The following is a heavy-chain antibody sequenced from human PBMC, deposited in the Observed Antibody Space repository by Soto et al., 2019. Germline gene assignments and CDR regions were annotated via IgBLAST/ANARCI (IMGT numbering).Heavy chain of an antibody. V-gene: IGHV4-39*01. Sequence: QLLESGPGLVKPSETLSLTCTVSGGSISSSSYHWGWIRQPPGKGLEWIGSIYYSGTTYYNPSLKSRVTISVDTSKNQFSLKLSSVTAADTAVYYCARSISVAMDFWGQGTLVTVSS. J-gene: IGHJ4*02. CDR2: IYYSGTT. CDR3: ARSISVAMDF. D-gene: IGHD6-19*01. CDR1: GGSISSSSYH.